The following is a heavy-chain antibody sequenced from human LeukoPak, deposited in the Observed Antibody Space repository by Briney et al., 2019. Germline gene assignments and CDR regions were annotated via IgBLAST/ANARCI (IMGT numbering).Heavy chain of an antibody. V-gene: IGHV4-59*08. J-gene: IGHJ2*01. CDR2: IYHTGST. D-gene: IGHD5-12*01. Sequence: SETLSLTCTVSGGSINSYYWSWIRQPPGKALGWIGYIYHTGSTNYNPSLKSRVSMSVDTSKNQFSLKMSSVTAAETARYYSARHIVGTTIQLNWHFDLWGRGTLVSVSS. CDR1: GGSINSYY. CDR3: ARHIVGTTIQLNWHFDL.